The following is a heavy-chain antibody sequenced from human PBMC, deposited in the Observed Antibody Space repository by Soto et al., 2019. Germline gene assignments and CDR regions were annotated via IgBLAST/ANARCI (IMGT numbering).Heavy chain of an antibody. CDR3: ARSSGWPYYYYYYGMDV. CDR1: GYSFTSYW. CDR2: IYPGDSDT. D-gene: IGHD6-19*01. Sequence: AGESLKISCNGSGYSFTSYWIGWVRQMPGKGLEWMGIIYPGDSDTRYSPSFQGQVTISADKSISTAYLQWSSLKASDTAMYYCARSSGWPYYYYYYGMDVWGQGTTVTVSS. V-gene: IGHV5-51*01. J-gene: IGHJ6*02.